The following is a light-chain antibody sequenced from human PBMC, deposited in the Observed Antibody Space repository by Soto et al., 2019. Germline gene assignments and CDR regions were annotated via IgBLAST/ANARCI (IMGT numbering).Light chain of an antibody. J-gene: IGKJ1*01. Sequence: DIQITQSPSSLSAYVGDRVTITCRASQSISSYLNWYQQKPGKAPKLLIYAASSLQSGVPSRFSGSGSGTDFTLTISILQPEDFATYYCQQSYSTPRTFGQGTKVDIK. CDR1: QSISSY. V-gene: IGKV1-39*01. CDR3: QQSYSTPRT. CDR2: AAS.